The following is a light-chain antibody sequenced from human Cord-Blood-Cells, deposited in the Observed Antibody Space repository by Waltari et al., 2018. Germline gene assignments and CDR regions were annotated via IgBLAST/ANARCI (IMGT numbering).Light chain of an antibody. V-gene: IGKV1-39*01. CDR1: QSISSY. CDR3: QQSYSTWT. J-gene: IGKJ1*01. CDR2: AAS. Sequence: DIQMTQSPSSLSASVGGRVTITCRASQSISSYLNWYQQKPGKAPKLPIYAASSLQSGVPSRFSGSGSGTDFTLTISSLQPEDFATYYCQQSYSTWTFGQGTKVEIK.